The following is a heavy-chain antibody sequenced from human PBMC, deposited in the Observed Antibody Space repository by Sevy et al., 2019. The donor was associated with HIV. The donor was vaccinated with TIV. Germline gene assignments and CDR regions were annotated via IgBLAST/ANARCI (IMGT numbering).Heavy chain of an antibody. CDR1: GFTFGDYA. CDR3: TRAPNLLRDYYGSGTLDY. V-gene: IGHV3-49*03. Sequence: GGSLRLSCTASGFTFGDYAMSWFRQAPGKGLEWVGFIRSKAYGGTTEYAASVKGRFTISRDDSKSIAYLQMNSLKTEDTAVYYCTRAPNLLRDYYGSGTLDYWGQGTLVTVSS. D-gene: IGHD3-10*01. CDR2: IRSKAYGGTT. J-gene: IGHJ4*02.